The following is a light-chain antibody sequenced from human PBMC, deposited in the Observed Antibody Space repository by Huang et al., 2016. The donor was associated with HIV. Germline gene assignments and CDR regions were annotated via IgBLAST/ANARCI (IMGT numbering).Light chain of an antibody. V-gene: IGKV3-11*01. CDR1: QSVITY. Sequence: EIVMTQSPATLSLSPGQRATLSCRASQSVITYLAWFQHKPGQAPRLLSYDASIRATGIPARFGGSGSGSDFTLTISSLEPEDFAVYYCQQRSHWPWTFGQGTRVEIK. J-gene: IGKJ1*01. CDR3: QQRSHWPWT. CDR2: DAS.